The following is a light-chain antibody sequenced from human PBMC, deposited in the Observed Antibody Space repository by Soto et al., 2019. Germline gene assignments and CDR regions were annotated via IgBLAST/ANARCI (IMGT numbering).Light chain of an antibody. CDR3: LQDYNYPRT. J-gene: IGKJ1*01. V-gene: IGKV1-6*01. CDR1: QDIRNE. Sequence: AIQMTQSPSSLSASVGDRVTITCRASQDIRNELAWYQHNPGKAPTLLIYAASYLQGWVPSRFRGAGSGTDFTLTISSLQPEDFATYYGLQDYNYPRTFGQGTKVEIK. CDR2: AAS.